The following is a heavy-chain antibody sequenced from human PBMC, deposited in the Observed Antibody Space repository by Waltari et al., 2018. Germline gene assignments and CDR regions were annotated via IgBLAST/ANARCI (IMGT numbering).Heavy chain of an antibody. CDR1: GFTFSSYA. J-gene: IGHJ6*02. Sequence: QVQLVESGGGVVQPGRSLRLSCAASGFTFSSYAMPWVRQAPGKGVEWVAVKSYDGSNKYYAESGKGRFTISRDNSKNTLYLQMNSLRAEDTAVYYCARDGSYYYGMDVWGQGTTVTVSS. D-gene: IGHD5-12*01. V-gene: IGHV3-30-3*01. CDR2: KSYDGSNK. CDR3: ARDGSYYYGMDV.